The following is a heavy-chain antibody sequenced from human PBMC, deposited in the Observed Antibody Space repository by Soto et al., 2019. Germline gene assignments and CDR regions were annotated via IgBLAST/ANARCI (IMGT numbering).Heavy chain of an antibody. J-gene: IGHJ4*02. CDR1: GFTFISYA. Sequence: GSLRLCCGASGFTFISYAMTWVLQAPGKGLEWVSTISGIGGSTYYADSVKGRFTISRDNSKNTLYLQVNSLRAEDTAVYYCAKDPGYIGSGTYYSAYWGQGTLVTVSS. CDR2: ISGIGGST. CDR3: AKDPGYIGSGTYYSAY. V-gene: IGHV3-23*01. D-gene: IGHD3-10*01.